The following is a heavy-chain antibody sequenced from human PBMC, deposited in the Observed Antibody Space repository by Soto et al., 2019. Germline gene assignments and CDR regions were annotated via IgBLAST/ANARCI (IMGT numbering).Heavy chain of an antibody. V-gene: IGHV4-31*03. CDR2: IYYSGST. CDR1: CGSISSGGYY. CDR3: ARTVVAPAAMEWDWFDP. Sequence: PSETLSLTCTVSCGSISSGGYYWSWIRQHPGKGLEWIGYIYYSGSTYYNPSLKSRVTISVDTSKNQFSLKLSSVTAADTAVYYCARTVVAPAAMEWDWFDPWGQGTLVTVSS. J-gene: IGHJ5*02. D-gene: IGHD2-2*01.